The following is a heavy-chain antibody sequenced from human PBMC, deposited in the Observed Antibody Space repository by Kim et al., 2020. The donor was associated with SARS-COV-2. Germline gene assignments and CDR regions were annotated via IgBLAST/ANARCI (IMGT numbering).Heavy chain of an antibody. CDR3: AGEEGRDVVVPAAFDI. V-gene: IGHV3-20*04. D-gene: IGHD2-2*01. CDR1: GFTFDDYG. CDR2: INWNGGST. Sequence: GGSLRLSCAASGFTFDDYGMSWVRQAPGKGLEWVSGINWNGGSTGYADSVKGRFTISRDNAKNSLYLQMNSLRAEDTALYYCAGEEGRDVVVPAAFDIWGQGTMVTVSS. J-gene: IGHJ3*02.